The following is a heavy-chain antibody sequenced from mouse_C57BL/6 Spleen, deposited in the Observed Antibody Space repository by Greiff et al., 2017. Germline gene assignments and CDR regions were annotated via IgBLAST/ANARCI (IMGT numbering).Heavy chain of an antibody. Sequence: VQLQHSGPELVKPGASVKISCKASGYAFSSSWMNWVKQRPGKGLEWIGRIYPGDGDTNYNGKFKGKATLTADQSSSTAYMQLSSLTSEDAAVYVCAREGITTVVATGAMDYWGQGTSVTVSS. V-gene: IGHV1-82*01. CDR1: GYAFSSSW. CDR2: IYPGDGDT. CDR3: AREGITTVVATGAMDY. D-gene: IGHD1-1*01. J-gene: IGHJ4*01.